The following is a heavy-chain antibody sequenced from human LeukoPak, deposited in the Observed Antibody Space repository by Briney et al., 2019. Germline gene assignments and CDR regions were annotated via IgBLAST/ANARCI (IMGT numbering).Heavy chain of an antibody. CDR1: GGSISRSNW. CDR2: IYHSGST. V-gene: IGHV4-4*02. J-gene: IGHJ6*02. D-gene: IGHD5-12*01. CDR3: ARSRATIEGFYYYYYGMDV. Sequence: PSGTLSLTCAVSGGSISRSNWWSWVRQPPGKGLEWIGEIYHSGSTNYNPSLKSRVTISVDKSKNQFSLKLSSVTAADTAVYYCARSRATIEGFYYYYYGMDVWGQGTTVTVSS.